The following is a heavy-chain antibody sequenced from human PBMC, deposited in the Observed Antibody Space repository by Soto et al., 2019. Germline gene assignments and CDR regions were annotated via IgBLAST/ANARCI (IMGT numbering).Heavy chain of an antibody. J-gene: IGHJ4*02. CDR2: INPNSGGT. D-gene: IGHD6-19*01. V-gene: IGHV1-2*02. Sequence: SLKVDCETSGYSFSGYYMQWVRQAPGQGLEWMGWINPNSGGTNYAQTFQGRVTMTRDTSISTAYMELSRLRSDDTAVYYCARVWAVAGTGGDLGNGGQGTLVTVSS. CDR3: ARVWAVAGTGGDLGN. CDR1: GYSFSGYY.